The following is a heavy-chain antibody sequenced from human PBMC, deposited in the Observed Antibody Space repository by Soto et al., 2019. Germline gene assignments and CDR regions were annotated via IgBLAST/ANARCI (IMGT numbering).Heavy chain of an antibody. CDR3: AKDAGRKLWFGEVRAFDI. D-gene: IGHD3-10*01. CDR2: ISYDGSNK. V-gene: IGHV3-30*18. Sequence: GGSLRLSCAASGFTFSSYGMHWVRQAPGKGLEWVAVISYDGSNKYYADSVKGRFTISRDNSKNTLYLQMNSLRAEDTAVYYCAKDAGRKLWFGEVRAFDIWGQGTMVTVSS. J-gene: IGHJ3*02. CDR1: GFTFSSYG.